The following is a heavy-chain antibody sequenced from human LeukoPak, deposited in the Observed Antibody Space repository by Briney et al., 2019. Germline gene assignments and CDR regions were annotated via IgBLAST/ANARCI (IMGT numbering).Heavy chain of an antibody. CDR1: GXSFSGYY. Sequence: KTSETLSLTCAVYGXSFSGYYGSWIRQPPGKGLEWLGEINHSGSTNYNPSLKGRVTISVDTSKNQFSLKLSSVTAADTAVYYCASGDVVIPADTDITNSMDVWGQGTTVTVSS. CDR3: ASGDVVIPADTDITNSMDV. V-gene: IGHV4-34*01. CDR2: INHSGST. J-gene: IGHJ6*02. D-gene: IGHD2-2*01.